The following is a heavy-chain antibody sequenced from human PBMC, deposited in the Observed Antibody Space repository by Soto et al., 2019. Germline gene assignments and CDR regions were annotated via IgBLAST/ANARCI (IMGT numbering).Heavy chain of an antibody. CDR3: ANALVVVDSTGYGMDV. J-gene: IGHJ6*02. CDR2: ISYDGSNK. V-gene: IGHV3-30*18. CDR1: GFTFSSYG. D-gene: IGHD2-15*01. Sequence: ESGGGVVQPGRSLRLSCAASGFTFSSYGMHWVRQAPGKGLEWVAVISYDGSNKYYADSVKGRFTISRDNSKNTLYLQMNSLRAEDTAVYYCANALVVVDSTGYGMDVWGQGTTVTVSS.